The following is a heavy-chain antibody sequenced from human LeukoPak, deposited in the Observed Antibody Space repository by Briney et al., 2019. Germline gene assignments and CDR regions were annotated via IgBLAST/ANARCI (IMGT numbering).Heavy chain of an antibody. J-gene: IGHJ4*02. CDR2: IYHSGST. D-gene: IGHD6-19*01. CDR3: ARYSSGWYGSSPFDY. CDR1: GYSISSGYY. Sequence: RPSETLSLTCTVSGYSISSGYYWGWIRQPPGKGLEWIRSIYHSGSTYYNPSLKSRVTISVGTSKNQFSLKLSSVTAADTAVYYCARYSSGWYGSSPFDYWGQGTLVTVSS. V-gene: IGHV4-38-2*02.